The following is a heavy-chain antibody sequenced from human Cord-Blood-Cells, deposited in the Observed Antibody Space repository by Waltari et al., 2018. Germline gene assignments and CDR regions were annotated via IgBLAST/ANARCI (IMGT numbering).Heavy chain of an antibody. CDR3: ARPYSTSGSGSYYYFDY. D-gene: IGHD3-10*01. V-gene: IGHV4-34*01. Sequence: QVQLQQWGAGLLKPSETLSLTCAVYGGSFSGYYWSWIRQPPGKGLEWIGEIKHSGSTNYNPSLKSRVTISVDTSKNQFSLKLSSVTAADTAVYYCARPYSTSGSGSYYYFDYWGQGTLVTVSS. CDR1: GGSFSGYY. J-gene: IGHJ4*02. CDR2: IKHSGST.